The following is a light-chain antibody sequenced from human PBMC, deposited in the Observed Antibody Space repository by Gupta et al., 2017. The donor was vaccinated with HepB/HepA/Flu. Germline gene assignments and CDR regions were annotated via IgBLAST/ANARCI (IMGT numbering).Light chain of an antibody. CDR2: EVS. V-gene: IGLV2-8*01. CDR3: SSYAGSNNLV. Sequence: QSALTQPPSASGSPGQSVTISCTGTSSDIGGYNYVSWYQQHPGKAPKLMIYEVSKRPSGVPDRFSGSKSGNTASLPVSGLQAEDEAAYYCSSYAGSNNLVFGGGTKLTVL. CDR1: SSDIGGYNY. J-gene: IGLJ3*02.